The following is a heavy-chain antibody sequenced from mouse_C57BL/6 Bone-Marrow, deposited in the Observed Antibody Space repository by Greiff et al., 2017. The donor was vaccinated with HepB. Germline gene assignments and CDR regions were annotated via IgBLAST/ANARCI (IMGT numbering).Heavy chain of an antibody. V-gene: IGHV14-4*01. D-gene: IGHD2-5*01. J-gene: IGHJ2*01. CDR1: GFNIKDDY. CDR3: TFYSNHYFDY. Sequence: EVKLVESGAELVRPGDSVKLSCTASGFNIKDDYMHWVKQRPEQGLEWIGWIDPENGDTEYASKFQGKATITADTSSNTAYLQLSSLTSEDTAVYYCTFYSNHYFDYWGQGTTLTVSS. CDR2: IDPENGDT.